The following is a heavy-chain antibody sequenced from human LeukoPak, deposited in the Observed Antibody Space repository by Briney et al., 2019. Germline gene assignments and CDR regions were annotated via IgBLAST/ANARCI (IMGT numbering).Heavy chain of an antibody. CDR1: GGSISNYY. CDR3: ARHVHSGYEIDY. J-gene: IGHJ4*02. Sequence: PSETLSLTCTVSGGSISNYYWSWIRQPPGKGLEWIGSIYYSGSTYYNPSLKSRVTISVDTSKNQFSVKLSSVTAADTAVYYCARHVHSGYEIDYWGQGTLVTVSS. V-gene: IGHV4-39*01. CDR2: IYYSGST. D-gene: IGHD5-12*01.